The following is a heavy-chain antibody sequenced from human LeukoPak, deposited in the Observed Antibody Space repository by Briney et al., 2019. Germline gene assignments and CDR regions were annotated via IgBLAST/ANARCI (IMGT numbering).Heavy chain of an antibody. Sequence: GEPLKISCTGSGYSFNSYWIGWVRQLPGKGLECMGIIYPGDSDTRYSPSFQGQVTISADKTISTAYRQWSRLKASDTAMYYCARHETSPYFDYWGQGTLVTVSS. D-gene: IGHD1-7*01. V-gene: IGHV5-51*01. CDR1: GYSFNSYW. J-gene: IGHJ4*02. CDR2: IYPGDSDT. CDR3: ARHETSPYFDY.